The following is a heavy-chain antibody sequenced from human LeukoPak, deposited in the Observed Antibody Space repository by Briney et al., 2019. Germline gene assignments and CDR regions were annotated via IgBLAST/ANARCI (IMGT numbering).Heavy chain of an antibody. J-gene: IGHJ4*02. CDR3: ARDGGSGSSSVRYDF. CDR1: GFTFSTFG. Sequence: PGRSLRLSCAASGFTFSTFGMHWVRQAPGRGLEWVAVIWHDGSHENYAHSVKGRFTISRDHSKSTLYLQLNSLRDEDTAVYYCARDGGSGSSSVRYDFWGEGTLVTVSS. V-gene: IGHV3-33*01. D-gene: IGHD3-10*01. CDR2: IWHDGSHE.